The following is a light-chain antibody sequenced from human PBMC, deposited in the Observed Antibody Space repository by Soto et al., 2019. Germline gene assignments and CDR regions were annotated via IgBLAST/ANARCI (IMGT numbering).Light chain of an antibody. V-gene: IGLV2-23*02. J-gene: IGLJ3*02. Sequence: QSALSQPAYVSGSPGQSITISCTGSASDVGSYNLVSWYQQHPGKAPKLVIYEVTKRPSGISSRFSGSKSGITASLTISGLQAEDGGDYYCCSYAGARTYVLFGGGTKLTVL. CDR3: CSYAGARTYVL. CDR2: EVT. CDR1: ASDVGSYNL.